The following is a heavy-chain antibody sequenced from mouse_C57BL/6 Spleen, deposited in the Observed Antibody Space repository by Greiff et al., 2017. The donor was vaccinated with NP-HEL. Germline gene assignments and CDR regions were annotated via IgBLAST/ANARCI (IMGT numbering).Heavy chain of an antibody. V-gene: IGHV1-26*01. J-gene: IGHJ3*01. D-gene: IGHD2-3*01. CDR2: INPNNGGT. Sequence: EVQLQQSGPELVKPGASVKISCKASGYTFTDYYMNWVKQSHGKSLEWIGDINPNNGGTSYNQKFKGKATLTVDKSSSTAYMELRSLTSEDSAVYYGAKDGYYLFAYWGQGTLVTVSA. CDR1: GYTFTDYY. CDR3: AKDGYYLFAY.